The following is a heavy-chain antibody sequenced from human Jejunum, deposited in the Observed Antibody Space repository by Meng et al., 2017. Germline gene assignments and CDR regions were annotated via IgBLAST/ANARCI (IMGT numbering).Heavy chain of an antibody. CDR2: VSGSGGST. Sequence: GESLKISCAASGFTFSSYAMSWVRQAPGRGLQWVSTVSGSGGSTYYADSVKGRITISRDNSENTVYLQMNSLRDEDTAVYYCARVAYGDFGRLGNHFDRWGQGALVTVSS. CDR1: GFTFSSYA. CDR3: ARVAYGDFGRLGNHFDR. V-gene: IGHV3-23*01. D-gene: IGHD4-17*01. J-gene: IGHJ4*02.